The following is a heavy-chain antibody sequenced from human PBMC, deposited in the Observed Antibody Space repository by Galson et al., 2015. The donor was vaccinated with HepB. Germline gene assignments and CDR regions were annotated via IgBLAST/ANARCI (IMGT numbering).Heavy chain of an antibody. J-gene: IGHJ4*02. CDR1: GFTVSSSY. V-gene: IGHV3-53*05. CDR3: ARVRPPVAAEGPYFDY. CDR2: IYTGGTT. D-gene: IGHD6-13*01. Sequence: LRLSCAASGFTVSSSYMSWVRQAPGKGLEWVSVIYTGGTTYYADSVKGRFSISRDDSKNTVYLQLNSLRSEDTAVYYCARVRPPVAAEGPYFDYWGQGTLVTVSS.